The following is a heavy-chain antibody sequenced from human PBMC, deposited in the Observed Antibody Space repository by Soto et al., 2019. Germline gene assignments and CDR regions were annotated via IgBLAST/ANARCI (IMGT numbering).Heavy chain of an antibody. V-gene: IGHV3-66*01. CDR1: GFTFGDYA. CDR3: TRDSSYYGAGRGVLDY. D-gene: IGHD3-10*01. J-gene: IGHJ4*02. Sequence: GGSLRLSCTASGFTFGDYAMSWFRQAPGKGLEWVSVIYSGGNTDYADPVRGRFTVSRDTSKNTLYLQMNSLRAEDTAVYYCTRDSSYYGAGRGVLDYWGQGTLVTVSS. CDR2: IYSGGNT.